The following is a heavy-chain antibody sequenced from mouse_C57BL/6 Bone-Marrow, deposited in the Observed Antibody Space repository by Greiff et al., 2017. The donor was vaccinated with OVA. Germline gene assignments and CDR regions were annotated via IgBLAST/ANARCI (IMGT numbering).Heavy chain of an antibody. D-gene: IGHD2-1*01. J-gene: IGHJ4*01. Sequence: EVQVVESEGGLVQPGSSMKLSCTASGFTFSDYYMAWVRQVPEKGLEWVANINYDGSSTYYLDSLKSRFIISRDNAKNILYLQMSSLKSEDTATYYCARGPYGNYGGDAMDYWGQGTSVTVSS. V-gene: IGHV5-16*01. CDR1: GFTFSDYY. CDR3: ARGPYGNYGGDAMDY. CDR2: INYDGSST.